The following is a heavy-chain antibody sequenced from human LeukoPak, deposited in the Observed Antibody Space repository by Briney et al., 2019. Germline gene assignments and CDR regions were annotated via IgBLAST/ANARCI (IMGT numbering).Heavy chain of an antibody. V-gene: IGHV1-69*05. CDR1: GGTFSSYA. J-gene: IGHJ4*02. CDR2: IIPIFGTA. CDR3: ARVGIASTGFDY. D-gene: IGHD6-13*01. Sequence: ASVKVSCKASGGTFSSYAISWVRQAPGQGLEWMGGIIPIFGTANYAQKFQGRVTITTDESTSTAYMEPSSLRSEDTAVYYCARVGIASTGFDYWGQGTLVTVSS.